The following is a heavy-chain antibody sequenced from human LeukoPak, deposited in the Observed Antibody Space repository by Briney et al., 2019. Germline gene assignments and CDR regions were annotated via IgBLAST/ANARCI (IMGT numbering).Heavy chain of an antibody. CDR2: INEHGIP. Sequence: GGSLRLSCAASGFTFRNYWMYWVRQAPGKGLVWIANINEHGIPMYEDSVKGRFTISRDNAKNSLYLQMNSLRAEDTAVYYCARDGDYDILTGHLFDYWGQGTLVTVSS. V-gene: IGHV3-74*03. CDR3: ARDGDYDILTGHLFDY. CDR1: GFTFRNYW. D-gene: IGHD3-9*01. J-gene: IGHJ4*02.